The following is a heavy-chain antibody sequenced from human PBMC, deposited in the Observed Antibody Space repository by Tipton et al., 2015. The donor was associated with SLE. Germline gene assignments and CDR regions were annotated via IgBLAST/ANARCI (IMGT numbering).Heavy chain of an antibody. CDR2: INHSGST. CDR3: ARADIAPDY. D-gene: IGHD2-15*01. J-gene: IGHJ4*02. CDR1: GGSFSGDY. Sequence: TLSLTCAGYGGSFSGDYWSWIRQPPGKGLEWIGEINHSGSTNYNPSLKSRVTISVDTSKNQFSLKLSSVTAADTAVYYCARADIAPDYWGQGTLVTVSS. V-gene: IGHV4-34*01.